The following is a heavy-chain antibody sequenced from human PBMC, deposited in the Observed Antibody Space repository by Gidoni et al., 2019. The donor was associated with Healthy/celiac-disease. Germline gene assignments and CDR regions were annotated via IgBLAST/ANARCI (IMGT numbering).Heavy chain of an antibody. CDR3: ARDPQSIVVVPAAIWYYGMDV. J-gene: IGHJ6*02. V-gene: IGHV3-33*01. CDR1: GFTFSSYG. Sequence: QVQLVESGGGVVQPGRSLRLSCAASGFTFSSYGMHWVRQAPGKGLEWVAVIWYDGSNKYYADAVKGRFTISRDNSKNTLYLQMNSLRAEDTAVYYCARDPQSIVVVPAAIWYYGMDVWGQGTTVTVSS. D-gene: IGHD2-2*01. CDR2: IWYDGSNK.